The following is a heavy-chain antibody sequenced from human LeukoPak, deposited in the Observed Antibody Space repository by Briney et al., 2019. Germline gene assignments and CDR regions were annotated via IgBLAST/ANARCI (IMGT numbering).Heavy chain of an antibody. D-gene: IGHD2-15*01. J-gene: IGHJ4*02. Sequence: GASVKVSCKASGYTFTRYYMHCVRQAPGQGLEWMGWINPNSGGTNYAQKFQGRVTMTRDTSISTAYMELSRLRSDDTAVYYCARAGNHCSGGSCYRSGFDYWGQGTLVTVSS. CDR2: INPNSGGT. CDR1: GYTFTRYY. V-gene: IGHV1-2*02. CDR3: ARAGNHCSGGSCYRSGFDY.